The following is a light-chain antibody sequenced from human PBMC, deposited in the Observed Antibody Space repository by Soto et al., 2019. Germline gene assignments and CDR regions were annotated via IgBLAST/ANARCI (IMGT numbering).Light chain of an antibody. V-gene: IGLV1-44*01. CDR3: GAWDDSLNGPYV. J-gene: IGLJ1*01. CDR1: SSNIGSNT. CDR2: SNN. Sequence: QSVLTQPPSASGTPGQRVTISCSGSSSNIGSNTVNWYQQLPGTAPKLLIYSNNQRPSGVPGRFSGSKSGTSASLAISGLPFEDEGDYYCGAWDDSLNGPYVFGTGTKVTVL.